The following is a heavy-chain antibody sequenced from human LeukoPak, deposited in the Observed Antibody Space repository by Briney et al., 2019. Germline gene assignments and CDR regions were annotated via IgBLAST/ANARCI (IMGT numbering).Heavy chain of an antibody. CDR2: INVYNGNT. Sequence: ASVKVSCKGSGYTFSRDGITWVRQGPGQGLEWMGWINVYNGNTNYAPKFQGRVTMTTYISRDTAYMEMKSLRSDDTAVYYCAREVWSGHYNFWGQGTLITVSS. CDR3: AREVWSGHYNF. V-gene: IGHV1-18*01. J-gene: IGHJ4*02. D-gene: IGHD3-3*01. CDR1: GYTFSRDG.